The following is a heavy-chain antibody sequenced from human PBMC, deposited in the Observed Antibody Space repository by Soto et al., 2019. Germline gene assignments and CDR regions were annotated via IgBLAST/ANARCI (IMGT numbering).Heavy chain of an antibody. D-gene: IGHD3-3*01. CDR1: GFSLTTSGVG. CDR2: IYWDDDQ. V-gene: IGHV2-5*02. CDR3: AHRVLRTVFGLVTTTAIYFDF. J-gene: IGHJ4*02. Sequence: QITLNESGPTQVKPRQTLTLTCTFSGFSLTTSGVGVGWIRQSPGKAPERLALIYWDDDQRYSPSLKSRLTITKDTSKNQVVLTMADLDPADTATYYCAHRVLRTVFGLVTTTAIYFDFWGQGTPVAVSS.